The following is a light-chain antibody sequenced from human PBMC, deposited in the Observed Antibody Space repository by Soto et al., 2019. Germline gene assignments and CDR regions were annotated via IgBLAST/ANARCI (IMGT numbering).Light chain of an antibody. CDR1: SSAVGGYIY. CDR3: SSYTSSSTPCV. J-gene: IGLJ1*01. Sequence: QSALTQLASVSGSPGPSITISCTRTSSAVGGYIYVSWFHQHLGKAPKPMLYKVSDRPSGVSTGFSGSKSGNTASLTISGLQAEDGADDYCSSYTSSSTPCVFGTGTKVTVL. V-gene: IGLV2-14*01. CDR2: KVS.